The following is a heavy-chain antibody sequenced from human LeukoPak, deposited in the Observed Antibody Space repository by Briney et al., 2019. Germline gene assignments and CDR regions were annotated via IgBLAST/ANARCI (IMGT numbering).Heavy chain of an antibody. D-gene: IGHD3-16*01. CDR3: TKDSQGSYDGFWYGTYGMDV. J-gene: IGHJ6*02. CDR1: VLRFNTFA. CDR2: IFYYP. V-gene: IGHV3-23*05. Sequence: GSLRLSCVASVLRFNTFALTWLRQAPGKALEWVSTIFYYPHYADSVRGRFTLSRDNSRKTVFLQMTSLSPEDAATYCCTKDSQGSYDGFWYGTYGMDVWGQGTTVTVSS.